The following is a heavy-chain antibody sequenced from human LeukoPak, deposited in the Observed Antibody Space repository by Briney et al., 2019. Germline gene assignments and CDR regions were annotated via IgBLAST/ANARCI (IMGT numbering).Heavy chain of an antibody. D-gene: IGHD3-22*01. Sequence: GGSLRLSCAASGFTFSDYYMSWIRQAPGKGLEWVSYISNTGGTIYYADSVKGRFTISRDNAKNSLYLQMNSLRAEDTAVYYCARDYYDSSGYSDYWGQGTLVTVSS. V-gene: IGHV3-11*04. CDR1: GFTFSDYY. CDR3: ARDYYDSSGYSDY. J-gene: IGHJ4*02. CDR2: ISNTGGTI.